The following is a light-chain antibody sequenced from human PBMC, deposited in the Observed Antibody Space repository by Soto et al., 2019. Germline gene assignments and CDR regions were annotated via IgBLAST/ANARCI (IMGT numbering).Light chain of an antibody. Sequence: EIVLTQSLGTLSLSPGARAPFSCRASQSVSSNYLAWYQQKPGQAPRLLIYGAFKRATGIPDRFSGSGSGTDFTLTISRMEPEDFAVYCCQQYGSSPRTFGQGTKVDIK. CDR2: GAF. CDR1: QSVSSNY. J-gene: IGKJ1*01. V-gene: IGKV3-20*01. CDR3: QQYGSSPRT.